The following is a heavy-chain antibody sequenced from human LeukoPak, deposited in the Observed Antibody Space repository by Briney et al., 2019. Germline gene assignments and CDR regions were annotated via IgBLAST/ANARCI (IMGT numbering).Heavy chain of an antibody. CDR3: AIAGSDTADY. CDR1: GFTFSSYS. Sequence: GGSLRLSCAASGFTFSSYSMNWVRQAPGKGLEWVSYISSSSSTIYYADSVKGRFTISRDNAKNSLYLQMNSLRAEDTAVYYCAIAGSDTADYWGQGTLVTVSS. D-gene: IGHD5-18*01. J-gene: IGHJ4*02. V-gene: IGHV3-48*01. CDR2: ISSSSSTI.